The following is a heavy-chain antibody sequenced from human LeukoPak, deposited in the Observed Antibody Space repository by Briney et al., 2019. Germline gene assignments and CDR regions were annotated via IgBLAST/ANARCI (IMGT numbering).Heavy chain of an antibody. Sequence: GGSLSLSCAASGFTFSSYAMHWVRQAPGKGLEWVAVISYDGSNKYYADSVKGRFTISRDNSKNTLYLQMNSRRAEDTAVYYCARDLGGWYFDYWGQGTLVTVSS. J-gene: IGHJ4*02. CDR2: ISYDGSNK. CDR1: GFTFSSYA. CDR3: ARDLGGWYFDY. V-gene: IGHV3-30-3*01. D-gene: IGHD6-19*01.